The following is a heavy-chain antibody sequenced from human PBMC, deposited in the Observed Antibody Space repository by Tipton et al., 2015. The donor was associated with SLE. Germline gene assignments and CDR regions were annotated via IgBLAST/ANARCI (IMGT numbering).Heavy chain of an antibody. CDR2: INKDGSEK. Sequence: SLRLSCAASGFTISNDWMSWVRQTPGKGLEWVANINKDGSEKSYLDPVEGRFTISRDIAKNSLYLQMNSLTAGDTAVYYCARLLRGPWNFDSWGQGTLVTVSS. CDR3: ARLLRGPWNFDS. V-gene: IGHV3-7*01. CDR1: GFTISNDW. J-gene: IGHJ4*02. D-gene: IGHD3-10*01.